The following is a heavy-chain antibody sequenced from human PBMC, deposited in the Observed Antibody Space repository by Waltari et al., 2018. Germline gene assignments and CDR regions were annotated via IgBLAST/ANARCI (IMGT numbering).Heavy chain of an antibody. CDR2: ISYDGSNK. CDR3: AKGGGIAAADY. D-gene: IGHD6-13*01. Sequence: QVQLVESGGGVVQPGRSLRLSCAASGLTFSSYGMHWVRQAPGKGLEWVAVISYDGSNKYYADSVKGRFTISRDNSKNTRYLQMNSLRAEDTAVYYCAKGGGIAAADYWGQGTLVTVSS. J-gene: IGHJ4*02. V-gene: IGHV3-30*18. CDR1: GLTFSSYG.